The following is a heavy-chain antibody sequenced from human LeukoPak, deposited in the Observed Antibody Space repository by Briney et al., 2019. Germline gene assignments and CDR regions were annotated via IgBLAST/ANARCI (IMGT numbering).Heavy chain of an antibody. CDR3: ARSGV. D-gene: IGHD6-25*01. V-gene: IGHV4-34*01. CDR1: GASFSGYY. J-gene: IGHJ4*02. Sequence: PSETLSLTCAVYGASFSGYYWNWIRQPPGKGLEWIGEITPSGSTNYNPSLKSRVTISGDTSNSHFSLKLNSVTAADTAVYYCARSGVWGQGTLVTVSS. CDR2: ITPSGST.